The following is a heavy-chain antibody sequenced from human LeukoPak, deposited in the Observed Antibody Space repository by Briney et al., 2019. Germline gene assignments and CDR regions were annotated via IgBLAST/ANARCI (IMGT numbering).Heavy chain of an antibody. CDR1: GFTFDDYA. V-gene: IGHV3-9*03. D-gene: IGHD6-19*01. CDR3: AKDIVAGYYYGMDV. Sequence: SLRLSCAASGFTFDDYAMHWVRQAPGKGLEWVSGISWNSGGIGYADSVKGRFTISRDNSKNSLYLQMNSLRTEDIALYYCAKDIVAGYYYGMDVWGQGTTVTVSS. CDR2: ISWNSGGI. J-gene: IGHJ6*02.